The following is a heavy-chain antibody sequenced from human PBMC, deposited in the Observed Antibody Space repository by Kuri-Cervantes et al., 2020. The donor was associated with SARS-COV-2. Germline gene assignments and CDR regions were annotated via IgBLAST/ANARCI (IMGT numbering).Heavy chain of an antibody. CDR2: IKGGSGTT. D-gene: IGHD3-16*01. CDR1: GFTFSSYA. V-gene: IGHV3-23*01. J-gene: IGHJ4*02. CDR3: ARDLGVAPDF. Sequence: GESLKISCAASGFTFSSYAMSWVRQAPGKGLEWVSCIKGGSGTTYYAASVKGRFTVSRDNAKNTLYLLMSSLRVEDTAMYYCARDLGVAPDFCGQGILVTVFS.